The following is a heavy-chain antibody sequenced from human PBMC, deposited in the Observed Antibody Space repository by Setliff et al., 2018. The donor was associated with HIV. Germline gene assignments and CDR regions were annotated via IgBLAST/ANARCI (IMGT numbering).Heavy chain of an antibody. CDR3: ARASLGYNFWSGFNYGMDV. Sequence: ASVKVSCKASGYTFTSYDINWVRQATGQGLEWMGWMNPNSGNTGYAQKFQGRVTMTRNTSISTAYMELSSLRSEDTAVYYRARASLGYNFWSGFNYGMDVWGQGTTVTVSS. CDR2: MNPNSGNT. V-gene: IGHV1-8*02. J-gene: IGHJ6*02. CDR1: GYTFTSYD. D-gene: IGHD3-3*01.